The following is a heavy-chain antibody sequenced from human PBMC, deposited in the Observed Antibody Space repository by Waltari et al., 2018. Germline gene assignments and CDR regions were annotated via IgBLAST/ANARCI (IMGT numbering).Heavy chain of an antibody. J-gene: IGHJ5*01. V-gene: IGHV1-2*06. D-gene: IGHD3-22*01. CDR1: GYTFTGYY. Sequence: QVQLVQRGAEVKKPGASVKVSCKASGYTFTGYYIHWVRQTPGQGLEWMGRINPNRGGTTYAQKFQGRVTMTRDTSINTAYMELSRLRPDDTAVYYCAKGQEHYYDNSGSFVSWGQGTLVTVSS. CDR3: AKGQEHYYDNSGSFVS. CDR2: INPNRGGT.